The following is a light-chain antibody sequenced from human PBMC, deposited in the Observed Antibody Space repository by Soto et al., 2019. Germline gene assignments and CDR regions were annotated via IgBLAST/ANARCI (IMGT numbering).Light chain of an antibody. CDR1: NIGSKI. V-gene: IGLV3-9*01. CDR3: QVWDSNTV. Sequence: SYELTQPLSVSVALGQTARITCGGNNIGSKIVHWSQQKPGQAPVLVIYRDTNRPSGIPQRFSGSNSGNTATLTISRAQAGDEADYYCQVWDSNTVFGGGTKLTVL. J-gene: IGLJ3*02. CDR2: RDT.